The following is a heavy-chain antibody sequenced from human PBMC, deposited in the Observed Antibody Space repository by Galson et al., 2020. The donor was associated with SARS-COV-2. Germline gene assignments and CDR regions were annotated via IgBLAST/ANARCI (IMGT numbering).Heavy chain of an antibody. CDR2: ISGSDDRT. CDR1: GFTFTTYV. Sequence: GGSLRLSCIASGFTFTTYVMSWVRQAPGKGLEWVSGISGSDDRTYYADSVKGRFTISRDNSKNTLYLQMNSLRAEDTAVYYCAKALANHFSAGFDYWGQGTLVTVSS. J-gene: IGHJ4*02. CDR3: AKALANHFSAGFDY. V-gene: IGHV3-23*01. D-gene: IGHD2-15*01.